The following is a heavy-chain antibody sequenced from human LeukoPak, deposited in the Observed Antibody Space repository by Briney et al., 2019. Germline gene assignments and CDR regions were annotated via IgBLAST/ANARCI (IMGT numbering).Heavy chain of an antibody. J-gene: IGHJ5*02. D-gene: IGHD6-6*01. CDR2: ISAYNGNT. Sequence: ASVKVSCKASGYTFTSYDINWVRQATGQGLEWMGWISAYNGNTNYAQKLQGRVTMTTDTSTSTAHMELRSLRSDDTAVYYCARSSSWANWFDPWGQGTLVTVSS. CDR3: ARSSSWANWFDP. CDR1: GYTFTSYD. V-gene: IGHV1-18*01.